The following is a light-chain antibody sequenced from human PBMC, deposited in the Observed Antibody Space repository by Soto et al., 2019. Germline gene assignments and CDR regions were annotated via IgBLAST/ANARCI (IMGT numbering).Light chain of an antibody. CDR2: DNS. CDR3: GTWDTSLSAVV. Sequence: QSVLTQPTSVSAAPGQKVTISCSGSSSNIGKNYVSWYQQVPGTAPKLLIYDNSKRPSGIPDRFSGSKSGTSGTLGITGLQTGDEADYYCGTWDTSLSAVVFGGGTKLTVL. CDR1: SSNIGKNY. V-gene: IGLV1-51*01. J-gene: IGLJ2*01.